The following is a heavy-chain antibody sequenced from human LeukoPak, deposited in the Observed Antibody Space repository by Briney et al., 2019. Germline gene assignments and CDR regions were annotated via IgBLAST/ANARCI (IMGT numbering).Heavy chain of an antibody. CDR3: ASPIYGDYTENGFDI. CDR1: GGSISSSNW. V-gene: IGHV4-4*02. D-gene: IGHD4-17*01. CDR2: IYHSGST. Sequence: SGTLSLTCAVSGGSISSSNWWSWVRQPPGKGLEWIGEIYHSGSTNYNPSLKSRVTISVDKSKNQFSLKLNSVTAADTAVYYCASPIYGDYTENGFDIWGQGTMVTVSS. J-gene: IGHJ3*02.